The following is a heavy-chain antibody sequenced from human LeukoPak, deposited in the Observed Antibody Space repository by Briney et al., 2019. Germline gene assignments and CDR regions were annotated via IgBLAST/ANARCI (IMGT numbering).Heavy chain of an antibody. D-gene: IGHD2-2*01. J-gene: IGHJ4*02. CDR2: IYHSGST. CDR1: GGSISSGGYY. Sequence: SETLSLTCTVSGGSISSGGYYWSWIRQPPGKGLEWIGYIYHSGSTYYNPSLKSRVTISVDRSKNQFSLKLSSVTAADTAVYYCARSPIVVVNSFDYWGQGTRVAVSS. CDR3: ARSPIVVVNSFDY. V-gene: IGHV4-30-2*01.